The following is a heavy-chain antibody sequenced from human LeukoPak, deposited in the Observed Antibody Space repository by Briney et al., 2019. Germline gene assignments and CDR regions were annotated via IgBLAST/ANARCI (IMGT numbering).Heavy chain of an antibody. Sequence: KPGASVKVSCKASGYTFTDYYIHWVRQAPGQGLEWMGWINPNSGGTIYARKFQGRVTMTRDTSISTAYMDLSRLTSDDTAVYYCARVASTTRRHDAFDIWGQGTMVTVSS. CDR1: GYTFTDYY. V-gene: IGHV1-2*02. J-gene: IGHJ3*02. CDR3: ARVASTTRRHDAFDI. CDR2: INPNSGGT. D-gene: IGHD1-1*01.